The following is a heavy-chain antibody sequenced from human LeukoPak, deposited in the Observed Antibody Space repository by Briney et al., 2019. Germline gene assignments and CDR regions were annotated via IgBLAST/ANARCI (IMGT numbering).Heavy chain of an antibody. D-gene: IGHD1-14*01. J-gene: IGHJ3*02. CDR1: GASITGHY. V-gene: IGHV4-59*11. CDR3: ARDRISINALDM. CDR2: ISHIGST. Sequence: SETLSLTCTVSGASITGHYLTWIRQPPGNGLEWIGYISHIGSTNYNPSLKSRVTISVDTSKNQFSLKLTSVTAADTALYYCARDRISINALDMWGQGTVVTVSS.